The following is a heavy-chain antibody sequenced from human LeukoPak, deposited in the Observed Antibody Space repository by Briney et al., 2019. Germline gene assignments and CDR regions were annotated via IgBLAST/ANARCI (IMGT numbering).Heavy chain of an antibody. Sequence: SETLSLTCAVSGYSISSGYYWGWIRQPPGKGLEWIGSIYHSGSTYYHPSLKSRVTISVDTSKNPFSLKLSSVTAADTAVYYCARQGITIFGVVIINYYYMDVWGKGTTVTVSS. CDR3: ARQGITIFGVVIINYYYMDV. V-gene: IGHV4-38-2*01. CDR2: IYHSGST. D-gene: IGHD3-3*01. CDR1: GYSISSGYY. J-gene: IGHJ6*03.